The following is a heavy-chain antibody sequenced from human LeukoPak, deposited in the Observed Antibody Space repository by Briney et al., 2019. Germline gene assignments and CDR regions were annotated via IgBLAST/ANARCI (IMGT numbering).Heavy chain of an antibody. Sequence: GGSLRLSCAASGFTFSSFWMSWVRQAPGKGLEWVANVKQDGSDKYYVDSVKGRFTISRDNAKNSQYLQMNSLRAEDTAVYYCAKHYDFWTGYNANFDSWGQGTLVTVSS. J-gene: IGHJ4*02. D-gene: IGHD3-3*01. V-gene: IGHV3-7*05. CDR2: VKQDGSDK. CDR1: GFTFSSFW. CDR3: AKHYDFWTGYNANFDS.